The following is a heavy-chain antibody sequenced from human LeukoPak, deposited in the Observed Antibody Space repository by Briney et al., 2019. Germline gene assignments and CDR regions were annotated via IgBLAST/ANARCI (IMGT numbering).Heavy chain of an antibody. CDR2: IYPGDSDT. J-gene: IGHJ5*02. D-gene: IGHD3-10*01. CDR3: ARSGYGSGTHNWFDP. CDR1: GYSFTSYW. V-gene: IGHV5-51*01. Sequence: HGESLKISCKGSGYSFTSYWIGWVRQMPGKGLEWMGIIYPGDSDTRYSPSFQGQVTISVDKSISTAYLQWSSLKASDTAMYYCARSGYGSGTHNWFDPWGQGTLVTVSS.